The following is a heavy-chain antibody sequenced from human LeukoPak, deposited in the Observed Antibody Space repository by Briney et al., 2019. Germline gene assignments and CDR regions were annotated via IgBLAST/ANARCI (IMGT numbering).Heavy chain of an antibody. Sequence: ASVKVSCKASGYTFTGYYMHWVRQAPGQGLEWMGWINPNSGGTNYAQKFQGRVTMTRDTSIGTAYMELKRLRSDDTAVYYCARDRAESQWLVRYWFDPWGQGTLVTVSS. CDR2: INPNSGGT. V-gene: IGHV1-2*02. D-gene: IGHD6-19*01. J-gene: IGHJ5*02. CDR3: ARDRAESQWLVRYWFDP. CDR1: GYTFTGYY.